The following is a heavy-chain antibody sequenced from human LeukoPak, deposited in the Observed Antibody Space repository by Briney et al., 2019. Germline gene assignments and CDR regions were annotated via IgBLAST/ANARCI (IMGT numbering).Heavy chain of an antibody. CDR2: ISASGGST. CDR1: GFTFSNYA. V-gene: IGHV3-23*01. J-gene: IGHJ4*02. CDR3: ARRVSTVADRNLHYFDY. D-gene: IGHD6-19*01. Sequence: QPGGSLRLSCSASGFTFSNYAMSWVRQAPGKGLEWVSVISASGGSTYYADSVKGRFTISRDNSKNTLYLQMNSLRAEDTAVYYCARRVSTVADRNLHYFDYWGQGTLVTVSS.